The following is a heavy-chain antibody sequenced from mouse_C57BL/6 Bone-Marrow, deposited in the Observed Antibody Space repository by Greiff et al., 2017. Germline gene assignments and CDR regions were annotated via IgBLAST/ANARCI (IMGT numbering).Heavy chain of an antibody. Sequence: VKLVESGAELARPGASVKLSCKASGYTFTSYGISWVKQRTGQGLEWIGEIYPRSGNTYYNEKFKGQATLTADKSSSTAYMELRSLTSEGSAVYFWARSFTTVVATPCAYGGQGTLVTVSA. D-gene: IGHD1-1*01. CDR2: IYPRSGNT. J-gene: IGHJ3*01. CDR3: ARSFTTVVATPCAY. CDR1: GYTFTSYG. V-gene: IGHV1-81*01.